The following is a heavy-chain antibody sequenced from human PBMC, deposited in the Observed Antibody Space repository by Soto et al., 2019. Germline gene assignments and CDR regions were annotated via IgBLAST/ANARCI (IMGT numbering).Heavy chain of an antibody. CDR2: ISYDGSNK. CDR1: GFTFSSYG. D-gene: IGHD3-3*01. Sequence: QVQLVESGGGVVQPGRSLRLSCAASGFTFSSYGMHWVRQAPGKGLEWVAVISYDGSNKYYADSVKGRFTISRDNSKNTLYLQMNSLRAEDTAVYYCAKYTAGGGVVTLDAFDIWGQGTMVTVSS. J-gene: IGHJ3*02. V-gene: IGHV3-30*18. CDR3: AKYTAGGGVVTLDAFDI.